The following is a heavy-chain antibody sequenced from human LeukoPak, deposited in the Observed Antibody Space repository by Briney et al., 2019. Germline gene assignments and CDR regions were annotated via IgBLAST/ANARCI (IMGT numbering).Heavy chain of an antibody. CDR3: AREPHYDLLTGYALGYLDL. Sequence: ASVQVSCKASGYTFTGYYMHWVRQAPGQGLEWMGWINSNSGDTNYAQKFQGRVTMTRDTSISTAYMELSRLRSDETAVYYCAREPHYDLLTGYALGYLDLWGRGTLLTVSS. CDR1: GYTFTGYY. J-gene: IGHJ2*01. CDR2: INSNSGDT. D-gene: IGHD3-9*01. V-gene: IGHV1-2*02.